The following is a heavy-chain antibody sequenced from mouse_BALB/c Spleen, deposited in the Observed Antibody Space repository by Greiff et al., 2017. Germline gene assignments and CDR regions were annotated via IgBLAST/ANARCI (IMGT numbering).Heavy chain of an antibody. D-gene: IGHD1-2*01. J-gene: IGHJ3*01. Sequence: VQLQQSGAELMKPGASVKISCKATGYTFSSYWIEWVKQRPGHGLEWIGEILPGSGSTNYNEKFKGKATFTADTSSNTAYMQLSSLTSEDSAVYYCARGTTARTWFAYWGQGTLVTVSA. CDR1: GYTFSSYW. V-gene: IGHV1-9*01. CDR3: ARGTTARTWFAY. CDR2: ILPGSGST.